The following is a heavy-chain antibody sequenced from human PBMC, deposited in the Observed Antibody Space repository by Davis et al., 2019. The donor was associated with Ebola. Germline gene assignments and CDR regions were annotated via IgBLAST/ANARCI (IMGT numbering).Heavy chain of an antibody. Sequence: SVKVSCKASGGTFSSYAISWVRQAPGQGLEWMGGIIPIFGTANYAQKFQGRVTITADESTSTAYMELSSLRSEDTAVYYCARAGWDVVVVPAAMADYYYMDVWGKGTTVTVSS. CDR1: GGTFSSYA. V-gene: IGHV1-69*13. CDR3: ARAGWDVVVVPAAMADYYYMDV. D-gene: IGHD2-2*01. CDR2: IIPIFGTA. J-gene: IGHJ6*03.